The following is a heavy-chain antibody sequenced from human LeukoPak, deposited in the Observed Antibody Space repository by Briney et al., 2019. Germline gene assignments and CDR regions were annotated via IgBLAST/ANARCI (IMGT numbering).Heavy chain of an antibody. J-gene: IGHJ5*02. CDR3: ARDASGTYYCGSGSMNWFDP. CDR1: GGSFSGYY. CDR2: INHSGST. Sequence: SETLSLTCAVYGGSFSGYYWSWIRQPPGKGLEWIGEINHSGSTNYNPSLKSRVTISVDTSKNQFSLKLSSVTAADTAVYYCARDASGTYYCGSGSMNWFDPWGQGTLVTVSS. D-gene: IGHD3-10*01. V-gene: IGHV4-34*01.